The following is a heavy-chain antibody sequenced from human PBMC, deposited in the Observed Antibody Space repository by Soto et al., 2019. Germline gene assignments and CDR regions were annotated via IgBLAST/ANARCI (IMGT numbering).Heavy chain of an antibody. CDR1: GFTFSNAW. Sequence: EVQLVESGGGLVKPGGSLRLSCAASGFTFSNAWMSWVRQAPGKGLEWVGRIKSKTDGGTTDYAAPVKGRFTISRDDSKNTLYLQMNSLKTEDTAVYYCTTEALNCSGGSCYSFTLFDPWGQGTLVTVSS. V-gene: IGHV3-15*01. D-gene: IGHD2-15*01. CDR2: IKSKTDGGTT. J-gene: IGHJ5*02. CDR3: TTEALNCSGGSCYSFTLFDP.